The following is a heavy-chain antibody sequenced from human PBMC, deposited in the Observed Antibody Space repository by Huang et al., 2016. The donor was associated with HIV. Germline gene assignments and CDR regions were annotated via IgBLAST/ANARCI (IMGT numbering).Heavy chain of an antibody. CDR3: AHLPEPSSPWTDY. CDR1: GFTFDDFS. J-gene: IGHJ4*02. Sequence: EVHLVESGGGLVKPGRSLRLSCGASGFTFDDFSMHWVRQRPGKGVEYVSGITGDSDRVFYAASVKGRVNISRDNAKNSLYLQMNSLRVEDTALYYCAHLPEPSSPWTDYWGQGTLVTVSS. D-gene: IGHD1-1*01. CDR2: ITGDSDRV. V-gene: IGHV3-9*01.